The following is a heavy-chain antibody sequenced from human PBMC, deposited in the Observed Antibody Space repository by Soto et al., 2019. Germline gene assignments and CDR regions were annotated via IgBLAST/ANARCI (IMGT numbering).Heavy chain of an antibody. V-gene: IGHV4-31*03. Sequence: PSETLSLTCTVSGGSISSGGYSWSWIRQYPGKGLDWIGYISYGGSTYYNPSLKSRLTISVDTSKSQFSLKLTSVTAADTAVYYCARAFDTSGYYYRFDYWGQGALVTSPQ. J-gene: IGHJ4*02. CDR2: ISYGGST. CDR3: ARAFDTSGYYYRFDY. CDR1: GGSISSGGYS. D-gene: IGHD3-22*01.